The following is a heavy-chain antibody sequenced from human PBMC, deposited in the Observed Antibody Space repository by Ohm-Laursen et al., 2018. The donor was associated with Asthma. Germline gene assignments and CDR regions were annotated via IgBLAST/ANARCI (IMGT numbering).Heavy chain of an antibody. CDR1: GFTFSLYS. V-gene: IGHV3-48*01. Sequence: SLRLFCTASGFTFSLYSMNWVRQAPGKGLEWVSYISSSSSTIYYADSVKGRFTISRDNAKNSLYLQMNNLRAEDAAIYYCAREWGGMDVWGQGTTVTVSS. CDR2: ISSSSSTI. D-gene: IGHD3-16*01. J-gene: IGHJ6*02. CDR3: AREWGGMDV.